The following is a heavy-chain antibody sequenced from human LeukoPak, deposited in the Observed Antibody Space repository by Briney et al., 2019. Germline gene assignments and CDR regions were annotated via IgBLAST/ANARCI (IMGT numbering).Heavy chain of an antibody. J-gene: IGHJ3*02. CDR1: GGSISSSNW. Sequence: SETLSLTCAVSGGSISSSNWWSWVRQPPGKGLEWIGEIYHSGSTNHNPSLKSRVTISVDKSKNQFSLKLSSVTAADTAVYYCARDGYLGRWAFDIWGQGTMVTVSS. CDR3: ARDGYLGRWAFDI. V-gene: IGHV4-4*02. CDR2: IYHSGST. D-gene: IGHD5-18*01.